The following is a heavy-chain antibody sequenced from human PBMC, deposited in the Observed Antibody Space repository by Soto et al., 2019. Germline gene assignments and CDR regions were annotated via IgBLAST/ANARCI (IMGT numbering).Heavy chain of an antibody. CDR3: ANLEGSEDMATIRGDY. Sequence: QVQLVESGGGVVQPGRSLRLSCAASGFTFSSYGMHWVRQAPGKGLEWVAVISCDGSNKYYADSVKGQFTSSRYNTKNRLYLQKNSLRAKDTAVYYGANLEGSEDMATIRGDYWGQGTLVTVSS. J-gene: IGHJ4*02. CDR2: ISCDGSNK. CDR1: GFTFSSYG. D-gene: IGHD2-15*01. V-gene: IGHV3-30*18.